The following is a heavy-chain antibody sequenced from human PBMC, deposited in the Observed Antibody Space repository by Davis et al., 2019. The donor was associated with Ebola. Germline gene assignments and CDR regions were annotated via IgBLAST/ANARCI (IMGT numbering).Heavy chain of an antibody. D-gene: IGHD6-19*01. CDR1: GGTFTNYA. CDR3: ARASFGYNSGWYADY. V-gene: IGHV1-69*04. CDR2: IIPVVDTK. J-gene: IGHJ4*02. Sequence: SVKVSCKTSGGTFTNYAVNWVRQAPGQGLEWMGRIIPVVDTKDYAQKFQGRVTLTADKATNTAYMELSGLRSDDTAVFYCARASFGYNSGWYADYWGPGTLVTVSS.